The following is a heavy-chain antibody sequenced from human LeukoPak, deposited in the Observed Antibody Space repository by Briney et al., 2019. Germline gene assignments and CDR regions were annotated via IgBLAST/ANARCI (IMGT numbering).Heavy chain of an antibody. Sequence: GGSLRLSCAASGFTFSSYAMPWVRQAPGKGLEWVAVISYDGSNKYYADSVKGRFTISRDNSKNTLYLQMNSLRAEETAVYYCARGDGYNYLYYYGMDVWGQGTLVTVSS. CDR3: ARGDGYNYLYYYGMDV. CDR1: GFTFSSYA. V-gene: IGHV3-30-3*01. D-gene: IGHD5-24*01. CDR2: ISYDGSNK. J-gene: IGHJ6*02.